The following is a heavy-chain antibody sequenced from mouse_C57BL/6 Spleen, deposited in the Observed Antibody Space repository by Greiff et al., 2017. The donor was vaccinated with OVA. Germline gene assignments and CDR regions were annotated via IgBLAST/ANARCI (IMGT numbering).Heavy chain of an antibody. CDR1: GYTFTDYE. CDR3: AREGYDYDGGYYAMDY. V-gene: IGHV1-15*01. Sequence: QVQLQQSGAELVRPGASVTLSCKASGYTFTDYEMHWVKQTPVHGLEWIGAIDPETGGTAYNQKFKGKAILTADKSSSTAYMQLSSLTSEDSAVYFCAREGYDYDGGYYAMDYWGQGTSVTVSS. D-gene: IGHD2-4*01. J-gene: IGHJ4*01. CDR2: IDPETGGT.